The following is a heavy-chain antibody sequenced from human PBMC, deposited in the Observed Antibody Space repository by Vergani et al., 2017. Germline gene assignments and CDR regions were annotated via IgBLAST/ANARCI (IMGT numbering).Heavy chain of an antibody. V-gene: IGHV1-46*03. J-gene: IGHJ4*02. D-gene: IGHD3-9*01. Sequence: QVQVVQSGAEVKKSGASVKVSCKTSGYTFSNFDMHWVRQAPGQGLEWMGIINPSGGHTNYAQKFQGRVTMTRDTSTSTVYMELSSLRSEDTAIYYCARRDYGILTGYRYWGQGTLVTVSA. CDR2: INPSGGHT. CDR1: GYTFSNFD. CDR3: ARRDYGILTGYRY.